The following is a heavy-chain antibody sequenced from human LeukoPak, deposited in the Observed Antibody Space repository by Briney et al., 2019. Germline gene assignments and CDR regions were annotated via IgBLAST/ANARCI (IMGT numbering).Heavy chain of an antibody. D-gene: IGHD6-13*01. Sequence: PGRSLRLSCAASGFTFSSYGMHWVRQAPGKGLEWVAVIWYDGSNKYYADSVKGRFTISRDNSKNTLYLQMNSLRAEDTAVYYCARAPYSSGWYVGAFDIWGQGTMVTVSS. CDR3: ARAPYSSGWYVGAFDI. V-gene: IGHV3-33*01. CDR2: IWYDGSNK. CDR1: GFTFSSYG. J-gene: IGHJ3*02.